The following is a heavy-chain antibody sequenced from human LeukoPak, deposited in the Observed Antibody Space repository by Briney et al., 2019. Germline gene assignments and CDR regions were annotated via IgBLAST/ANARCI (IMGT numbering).Heavy chain of an antibody. D-gene: IGHD1-26*01. Sequence: PGGSLRLSCAASGFTFSSYSMNWVRQAPGKGLEGVSSISSSSSYIYYADSVKGRFTISRDNAKNSLYLQMNSLRAEDTAVYYCARELSGSYSNYWGQGTLVTVSS. V-gene: IGHV3-21*01. J-gene: IGHJ4*02. CDR1: GFTFSSYS. CDR2: ISSSSSYI. CDR3: ARELSGSYSNY.